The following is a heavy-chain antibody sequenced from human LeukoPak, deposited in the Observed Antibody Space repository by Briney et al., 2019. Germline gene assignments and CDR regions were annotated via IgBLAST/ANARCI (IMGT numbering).Heavy chain of an antibody. Sequence: SETLSLTRTVSGGSISSYFWSWIRQPPGKGLEWIGNFHDSGNTNYNPSLKSRATISVDTSKNQFSLRLSSVTAADTAVYYCASAAIWLAFDYWGQGTLVTVSS. D-gene: IGHD3-10*01. CDR1: GGSISSYF. CDR3: ASAAIWLAFDY. J-gene: IGHJ4*02. V-gene: IGHV4-59*08. CDR2: FHDSGNT.